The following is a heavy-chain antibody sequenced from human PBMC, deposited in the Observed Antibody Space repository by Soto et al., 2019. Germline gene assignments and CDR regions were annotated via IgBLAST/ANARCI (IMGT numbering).Heavy chain of an antibody. Sequence: GGSLRLSCAASGFTFSSYEMNWVRQAPGKGLEWVSYISSSGSTIYYADSVKGRFTISRDNAKNSLYLQMNSLRAEDTAVYYCARGGYYDFWSGWVYGMDVWGQGTTVTVSS. V-gene: IGHV3-48*03. CDR3: ARGGYYDFWSGWVYGMDV. CDR1: GFTFSSYE. CDR2: ISSSGSTI. J-gene: IGHJ6*02. D-gene: IGHD3-3*01.